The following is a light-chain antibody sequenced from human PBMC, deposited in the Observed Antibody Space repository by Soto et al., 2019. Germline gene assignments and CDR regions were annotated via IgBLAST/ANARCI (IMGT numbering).Light chain of an antibody. CDR1: QRVSSN. J-gene: IGKJ3*01. CDR2: GAS. Sequence: ETVMTQSPATLSGSPGERVTLSCRASQRVSSNLAWYQQKPGQPPRLLIYGASTRATGVPARFSGSGSGTYFTLTFTSLKSEDFAVYYCQQSHDWPFTFGRWTKVDIK. CDR3: QQSHDWPFT. V-gene: IGKV3-15*01.